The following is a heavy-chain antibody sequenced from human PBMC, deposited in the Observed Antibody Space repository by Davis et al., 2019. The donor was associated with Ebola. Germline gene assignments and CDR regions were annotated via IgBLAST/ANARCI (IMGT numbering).Heavy chain of an antibody. V-gene: IGHV4-34*01. CDR2: INHSGST. J-gene: IGHJ5*02. CDR3: ATSGAAAGMGDWFDP. Sequence: SETLSLTCAVYGGSFSGYYWSWIRQPPGKGLEWIGEINHSGSTNYNPSLKSRVTISVDTSKNQFSLKLSSVAAADTAVYYCATSGAAAGMGDWFDPWGQGTLVTVSS. CDR1: GGSFSGYY. D-gene: IGHD6-13*01.